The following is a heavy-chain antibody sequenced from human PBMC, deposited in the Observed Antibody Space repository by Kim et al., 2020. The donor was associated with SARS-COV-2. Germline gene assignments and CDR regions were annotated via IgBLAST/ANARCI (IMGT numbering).Heavy chain of an antibody. V-gene: IGHV4-38-2*02. CDR3: AGGLSGYPANWFDP. Sequence: SETLSLTCTVSGYSISSGYYWGWIRQPPGKGLEWIGSIFHSGSIYYNPSLKSRVTISVDTSKNQFSLKLSSVTAADTAVYYCAGGLSGYPANWFDPWGPG. D-gene: IGHD5-12*01. J-gene: IGHJ5*02. CDR2: IFHSGSI. CDR1: GYSISSGYY.